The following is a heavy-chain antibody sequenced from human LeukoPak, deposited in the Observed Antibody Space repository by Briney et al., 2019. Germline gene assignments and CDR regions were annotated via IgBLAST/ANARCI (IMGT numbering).Heavy chain of an antibody. CDR3: AKNGDRGAYCTGGTCYPYFYYYMDV. Sequence: GGSLRLSCAASGFTFSSYSMNWVRQAPGKGLEGVSYISSSSSTIYYADSVKGRFTISRDNSKNTLYLQMNSLRAEDTAIYYCAKNGDRGAYCTGGTCYPYFYYYMDVWGKGTTVTI. CDR1: GFTFSSYS. CDR2: ISSSSSTI. D-gene: IGHD2-15*01. J-gene: IGHJ6*03. V-gene: IGHV3-48*01.